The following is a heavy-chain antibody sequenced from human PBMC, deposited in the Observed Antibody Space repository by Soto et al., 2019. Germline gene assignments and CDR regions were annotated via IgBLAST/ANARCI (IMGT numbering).Heavy chain of an antibody. J-gene: IGHJ4*02. CDR3: ATYDSSGYYFDY. CDR2: IIPIFGTA. Sequence: ASVKVSCKASGGTFSSYAISWVRQAPGQGLEWMGGIIPIFGTANYAQKFQGRVTITADESTSTAYMELSSLRSEDTAVYYCATYDSSGYYFDYWGQGTLVTVSS. V-gene: IGHV1-69*13. CDR1: GGTFSSYA. D-gene: IGHD3-22*01.